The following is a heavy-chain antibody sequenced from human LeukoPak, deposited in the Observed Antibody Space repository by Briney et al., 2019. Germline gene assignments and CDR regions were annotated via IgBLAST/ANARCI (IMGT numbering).Heavy chain of an antibody. CDR3: AKDKRYSYGIFDY. J-gene: IGHJ4*02. CDR2: IRYDGSNK. CDR1: GFTLSSYG. V-gene: IGHV3-30*02. Sequence: GGSLRLSCAASGFTLSSYGMHWVRQAPGKGLEWVAFIRYDGSNKYYADSVKGRFTISRDNSKNTLYLQMNSLRAEDTAVYYCAKDKRYSYGIFDYWGQGTLVTVSS. D-gene: IGHD5-18*01.